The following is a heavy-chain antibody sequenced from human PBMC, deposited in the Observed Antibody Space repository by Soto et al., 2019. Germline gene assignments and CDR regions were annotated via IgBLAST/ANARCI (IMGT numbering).Heavy chain of an antibody. CDR1: GFTFSSYG. CDR3: ARDVCGGDCYGLVF. Sequence: QVQLVESGGGVVQPGRSLRLSCAASGFTFSSYGMHWVLQAPGKGLEWVAVIWYDGSNKYYADSVKGRFTISRDNSKNTLYLQMNSLRAEDTAVYYCARDVCGGDCYGLVFWGQGTLVTVSS. CDR2: IWYDGSNK. J-gene: IGHJ4*02. D-gene: IGHD2-21*02. V-gene: IGHV3-33*01.